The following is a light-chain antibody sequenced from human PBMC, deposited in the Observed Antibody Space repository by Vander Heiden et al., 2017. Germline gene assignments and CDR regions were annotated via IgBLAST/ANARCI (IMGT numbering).Light chain of an antibody. CDR3: QQDDSYPNLT. CDR2: AAS. V-gene: IGKV1-8*01. J-gene: IGKJ4*01. CDR1: QGIRSY. Sequence: RITQSPSSFSASTGDRVTITCRASQGIRSYLDWYPHKPGKVPKLLIYAASPLQSGVPSRFSGSASGTGFTLTVSRLQSEHLAPYYCQQDDSYPNLTFGGWTKVEIK.